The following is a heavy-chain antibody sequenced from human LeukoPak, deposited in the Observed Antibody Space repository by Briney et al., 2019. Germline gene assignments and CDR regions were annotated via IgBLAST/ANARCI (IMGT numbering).Heavy chain of an antibody. Sequence: SVKVSXKASGGTFSSYAISWVRQAPGQGLEWMGGIIPIFGTANYAQKFQGRVTITTDESTSTAYMELSSLRSEDTAVYYCAASYYYDSSGYFSEAFDIWGQGTMVTVSS. J-gene: IGHJ3*02. CDR2: IIPIFGTA. D-gene: IGHD3-22*01. CDR3: AASYYYDSSGYFSEAFDI. V-gene: IGHV1-69*05. CDR1: GGTFSSYA.